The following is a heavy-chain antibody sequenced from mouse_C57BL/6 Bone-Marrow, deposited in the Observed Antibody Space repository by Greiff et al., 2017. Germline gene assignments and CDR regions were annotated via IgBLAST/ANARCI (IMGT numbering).Heavy chain of an antibody. CDR3: TTYYSPWFAY. Sequence: VQLQQSGAELVRPGASVKLSCTASGFNIKDDYMHWVKQRPEQGLEWIGWIDPENGDTEYASKFQGKATIPADTSSNTAYLQLSSLTSEDTAVYYCTTYYSPWFAYWGQGTLVTVSA. V-gene: IGHV14-4*01. CDR1: GFNIKDDY. J-gene: IGHJ3*01. CDR2: IDPENGDT. D-gene: IGHD2-12*01.